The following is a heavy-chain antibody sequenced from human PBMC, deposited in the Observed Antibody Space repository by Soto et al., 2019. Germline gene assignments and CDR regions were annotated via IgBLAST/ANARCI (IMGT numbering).Heavy chain of an antibody. CDR3: AGDDRLAVAGTYYGMDV. CDR2: IIPIFGTA. CDR1: GGTFSSYA. D-gene: IGHD6-19*01. V-gene: IGHV1-69*01. Sequence: QVQLVQSGAEVKKPGSSVKVSCKASGGTFSSYAISWVRQAPGQGLEWMGGIIPIFGTANYAQKFQGRVTITADESTSTAYVELSSLRSEDTAVYYCAGDDRLAVAGTYYGMDVWGQGTTVTVSS. J-gene: IGHJ6*02.